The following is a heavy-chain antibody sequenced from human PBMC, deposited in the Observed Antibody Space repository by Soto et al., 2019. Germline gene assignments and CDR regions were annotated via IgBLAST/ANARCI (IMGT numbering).Heavy chain of an antibody. CDR1: GFTFSSYS. Sequence: GESLKISCAASGFTFSSYSMNWVRQAPGKGLEWVSSISSSSSYIYYADSVKGRFTISRDNAKNSLYLQMNSLRAEDTAVYYCARAESSSSPYYYYYMDVWGKGTTVTVSS. CDR3: ARAESSSSPYYYYYMDV. V-gene: IGHV3-21*01. CDR2: ISSSSSYI. J-gene: IGHJ6*03. D-gene: IGHD6-6*01.